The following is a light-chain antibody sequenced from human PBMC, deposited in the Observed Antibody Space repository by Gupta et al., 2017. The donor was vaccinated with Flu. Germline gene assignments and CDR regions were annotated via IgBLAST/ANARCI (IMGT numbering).Light chain of an antibody. Sequence: EIVLTQSPGTLSLSPGETATLSCRASQSVSSNSLAWYQQKPGQAPRLLIFGASSRATGIPDRFSGSGSGTDFTLTISRLEPEDFAVYCCQQDGSSTFTFGHGTKVEIK. CDR1: QSVSSNS. V-gene: IGKV3-20*01. CDR2: GAS. CDR3: QQDGSSTFT. J-gene: IGKJ3*01.